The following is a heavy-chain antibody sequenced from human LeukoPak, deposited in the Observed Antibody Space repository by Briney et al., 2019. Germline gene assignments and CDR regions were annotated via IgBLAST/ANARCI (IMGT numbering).Heavy chain of an antibody. D-gene: IGHD6-19*01. CDR1: GYTFTSYG. Sequence: SVKVSCKASGYTFTSYGISWVRQAPGQGLEWMGGTIPILGIANYAQKFQGRVTITADKSTSTAYMELSSLRSEDTAVYYCAREVAVAGTKPIDYWGQGTLVTVSS. J-gene: IGHJ4*02. CDR2: TIPILGIA. CDR3: AREVAVAGTKPIDY. V-gene: IGHV1-69*10.